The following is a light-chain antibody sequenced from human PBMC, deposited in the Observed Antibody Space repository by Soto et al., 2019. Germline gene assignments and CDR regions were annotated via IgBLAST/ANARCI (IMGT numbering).Light chain of an antibody. CDR1: QDITNY. V-gene: IGKV1-33*01. CDR2: AAS. Sequence: DLQMTQSPSSLSASVGDRVTITCQASQDITNYLNWYQQKPGKAHKLLIYAASNLKTGVPSRFSGSGSGTEFTFTISGLQAEDVGTYYCQHYDHLPVTFGQGTRLDI. CDR3: QHYDHLPVT. J-gene: IGKJ5*01.